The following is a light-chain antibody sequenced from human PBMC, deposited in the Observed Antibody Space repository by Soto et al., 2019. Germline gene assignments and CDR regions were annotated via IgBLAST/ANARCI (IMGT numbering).Light chain of an antibody. CDR1: SSNIGSNS. V-gene: IGLV1-44*01. CDR2: SSN. Sequence: QSVLTQPHSASGTPGPRVTISCSGSSSNIGSNSVNWNQQLPGTAPKLLMYSSNQRPSGVPDRFSGSKSGTSASLAISGLQSEDEADYYCAEWDDSLNGVVFGGGTKLTVL. CDR3: AEWDDSLNGVV. J-gene: IGLJ2*01.